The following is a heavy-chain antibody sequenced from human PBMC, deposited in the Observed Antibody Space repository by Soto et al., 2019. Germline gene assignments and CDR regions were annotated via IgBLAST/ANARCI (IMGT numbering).Heavy chain of an antibody. CDR1: GGSFSGYY. V-gene: IGHV4-34*01. CDR2: INHSGST. Sequence: SETLCVTCAVYGGSFSGYYWSWIRQPPGKGLEWIGEINHSGSTNYNPSLKSRVTISVDTSKNQFSLKLSSVTAADTAVYYCARGRGIAMVRGYYFDYWGQGTLVTVSS. D-gene: IGHD3-10*01. J-gene: IGHJ4*02. CDR3: ARGRGIAMVRGYYFDY.